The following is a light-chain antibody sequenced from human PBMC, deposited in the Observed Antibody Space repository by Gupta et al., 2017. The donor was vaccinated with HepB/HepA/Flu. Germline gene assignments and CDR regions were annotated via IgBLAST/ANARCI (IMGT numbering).Light chain of an antibody. CDR2: DAS. V-gene: IGKV3-11*01. J-gene: IGKJ3*01. Sequence: EIVLTQSPATLSLPPGERATLSGRASQSVSSYLAWYQQKPGQAPRLLIYDASNRATGIPARFSGSGSGTDFTLNISSLEPEDFAVYYGQQRSNWPETFGPGTKVDIK. CDR1: QSVSSY. CDR3: QQRSNWPET.